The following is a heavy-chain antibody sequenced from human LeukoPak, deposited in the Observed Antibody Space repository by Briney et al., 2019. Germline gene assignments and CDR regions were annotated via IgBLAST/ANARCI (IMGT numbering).Heavy chain of an antibody. CDR1: GFTFSSYG. CDR2: ISYDGSNK. Sequence: PGGSLRLSCAASGFTFSSYGMHWVRQAPGKGLEWVAVISYDGSNKYYADSVKGRFTISRDNSKNTLYLQMNSLRAEDTAVYYCAKFSVGDSFDYWGQGTLVTVSS. V-gene: IGHV3-30*18. J-gene: IGHJ4*02. CDR3: AKFSVGDSFDY. D-gene: IGHD3-10*01.